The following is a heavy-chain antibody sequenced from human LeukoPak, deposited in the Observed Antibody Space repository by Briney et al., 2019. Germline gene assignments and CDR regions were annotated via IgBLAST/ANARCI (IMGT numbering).Heavy chain of an antibody. J-gene: IGHJ3*02. V-gene: IGHV4-61*02. CDR2: FYSSGSN. Sequence: SETLSLTCAVYGVSFSSSDYHWGWIRQPAGTGLEWIGRFYSSGSNNYNASLKSRVPISVDTSKNHFPLNQSSVTAADTAVFYCARDYALGYGWPTVLAIDIWGQGTMVTVSS. D-gene: IGHD6-19*01. CDR3: ARDYALGYGWPTVLAIDI. CDR1: GVSFSSSDYH.